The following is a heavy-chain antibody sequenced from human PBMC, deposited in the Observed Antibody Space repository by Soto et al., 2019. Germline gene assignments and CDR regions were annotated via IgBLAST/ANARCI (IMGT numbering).Heavy chain of an antibody. V-gene: IGHV3-30*18. D-gene: IGHD3-22*01. CDR3: EKPHIITMIVVVIPAYGTDV. CDR1: GFTFSSYG. J-gene: IGHJ6*04. Sequence: WVSLRLSCAASGFTFSSYGMHWVRQAPGKGLEWVAVISYDGSNKYYADSVKGRFTISRDNSKNTLYLQMNSLRAEDTAVYYCEKPHIITMIVVVIPAYGTDVRGKGTTVTVSS. CDR2: ISYDGSNK.